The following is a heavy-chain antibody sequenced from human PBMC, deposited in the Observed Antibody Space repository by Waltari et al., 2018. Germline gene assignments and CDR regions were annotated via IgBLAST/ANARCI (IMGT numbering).Heavy chain of an antibody. CDR2: ISSSSSYR. D-gene: IGHD1-7*01. CDR1: GFTFSSYS. V-gene: IGHV3-21*01. J-gene: IGHJ4*02. CDR3: ARGELRDYFDY. Sequence: EVQLVESGGGLVKPGGSLRLSCAASGFTFSSYSMNWVRQAPGKGREWVSSISSSSSYRYYADSVKGRFTISRDKAKNELYLQMNSLRVEDTAVYYCARGELRDYFDYWGQGTLVTVSS.